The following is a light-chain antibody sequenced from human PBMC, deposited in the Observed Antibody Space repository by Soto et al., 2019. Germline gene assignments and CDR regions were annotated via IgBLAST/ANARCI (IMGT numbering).Light chain of an antibody. CDR1: QSVSSN. CDR3: QEYNNWPQR. Sequence: IVMSRSVATVSVKKGEKDSLSCRSSQSVSSNLAWYQQKPGQAPRLLIYGASTRATGIPARFSGSGSGTEFTLTISSLQSEDFAVYYCQEYNNWPQRFGQRSNV. CDR2: GAS. J-gene: IGKJ1*01. V-gene: IGKV3-15*01.